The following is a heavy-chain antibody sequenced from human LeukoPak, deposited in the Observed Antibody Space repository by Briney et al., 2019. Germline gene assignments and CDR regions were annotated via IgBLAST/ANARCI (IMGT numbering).Heavy chain of an antibody. CDR3: ARAITELGFTYYYYYYMDV. Sequence: SETLSPTCTVSGGSISSYYWSWIRQPPGKGLEWIGYIYYSGSTNYNPSLKSRVTISVDTSKNQFSLKLSSVTAADTAVYYCARAITELGFTYYYYYYMDVWGKGTTVTISS. CDR2: IYYSGST. J-gene: IGHJ6*03. D-gene: IGHD3-10*01. V-gene: IGHV4-59*01. CDR1: GGSISSYY.